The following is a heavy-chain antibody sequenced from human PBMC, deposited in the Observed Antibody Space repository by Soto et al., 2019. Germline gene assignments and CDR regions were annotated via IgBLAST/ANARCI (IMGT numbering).Heavy chain of an antibody. V-gene: IGHV4-34*01. CDR1: GGSFSGYY. CDR2: INHSGST. D-gene: IGHD3-10*01. CDR3: ATYSVSSYGLAQGIDH. Sequence: PSETLSLTCAVYGGSFSGYYWSWIRQPPGKGLEWIGEINHSGSTNYNPSLKSRVTISVDTSKNQFSLMLSSVTAADTAVYYCATYSVSSYGLAQGIDHWGQGTLVTVSS. J-gene: IGHJ4*02.